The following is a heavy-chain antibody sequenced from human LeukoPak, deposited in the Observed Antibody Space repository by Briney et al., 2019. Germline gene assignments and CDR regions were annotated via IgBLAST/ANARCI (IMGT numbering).Heavy chain of an antibody. J-gene: IGHJ4*02. CDR1: GGSISTYY. CDR3: ARDPRDCSGGSCYFDY. V-gene: IGHV4-59*01. D-gene: IGHD2-15*01. CDR2: IYHSGST. Sequence: SETLSLTCTVSGGSISTYYWSWIRQPPGKGLEWIGYIYHSGSTKYNPSLKSRVTISVDTSQNQFSLKLSSVTAADTAVYYCARDPRDCSGGSCYFDYWGQGTLVTVSS.